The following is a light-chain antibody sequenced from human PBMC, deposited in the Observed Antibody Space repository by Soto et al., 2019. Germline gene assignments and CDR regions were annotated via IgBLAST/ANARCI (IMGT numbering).Light chain of an antibody. CDR2: GIS. CDR1: HNISSSY. J-gene: IGKJ1*01. Sequence: EIVLTQSPGTLSLSPGERATLSCRASHNISSSYLAWYQQKPGQAPRLLMYGISRRATGIPDRFSGSGSGTDFTLTITRLEAEDFAVFYCKQYVTSSPRTFGQGTKVEIK. V-gene: IGKV3-20*01. CDR3: KQYVTSSPRT.